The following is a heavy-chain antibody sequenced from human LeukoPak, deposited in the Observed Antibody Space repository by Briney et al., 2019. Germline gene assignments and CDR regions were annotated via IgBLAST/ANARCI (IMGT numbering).Heavy chain of an antibody. Sequence: PSETLSLTCTVSGGSISSYYWSWIRQPPGKGLEWIGYIYYSGSTNYNPSLKSRVTISVDTSKNQFSLKLSSVTAADTAVYYCARGPAALGRFDPWGQGTLVTVSS. CDR3: ARGPAALGRFDP. CDR2: IYYSGST. CDR1: GGSISSYY. V-gene: IGHV4-59*01. D-gene: IGHD3-10*01. J-gene: IGHJ5*02.